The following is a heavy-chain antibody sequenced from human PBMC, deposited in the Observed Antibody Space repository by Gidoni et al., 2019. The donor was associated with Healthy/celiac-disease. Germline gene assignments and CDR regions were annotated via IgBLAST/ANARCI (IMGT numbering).Heavy chain of an antibody. D-gene: IGHD3-3*01. Sequence: EVQLVESGGGLVQPGRSLRLSCTASGFTFGAYAMSWFRQAPGQGLGWVGFIRSKAYGGTTEYAASVKGRFTISRDDSKSIAYLQMNSLKTEDTAVYYCTRGRHDFWSGYYSIFDYWGQGTLVTVSS. J-gene: IGHJ4*02. CDR3: TRGRHDFWSGYYSIFDY. CDR1: GFTFGAYA. V-gene: IGHV3-49*03. CDR2: IRSKAYGGTT.